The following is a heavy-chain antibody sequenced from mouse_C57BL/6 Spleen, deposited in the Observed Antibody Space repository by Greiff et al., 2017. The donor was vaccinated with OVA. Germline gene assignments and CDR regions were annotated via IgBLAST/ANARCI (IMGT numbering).Heavy chain of an antibody. J-gene: IGHJ1*03. CDR1: GYSITSDY. CDR2: ISYSGST. Sequence: EVQLVESGPGLAKPSQTLSLTCSVTGYSITSDYWNWIRKFPGNKLEYMGYISYSGSTYYNPSLKSRISITRDTSKNQYYLQLNSVTTEDTATYYCARNLITTVVGWYFDVWGTGTTVTVSS. D-gene: IGHD1-1*01. CDR3: ARNLITTVVGWYFDV. V-gene: IGHV3-8*01.